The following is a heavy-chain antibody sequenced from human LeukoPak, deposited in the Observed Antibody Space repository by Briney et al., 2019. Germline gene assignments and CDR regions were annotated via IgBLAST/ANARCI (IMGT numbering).Heavy chain of an antibody. CDR2: IYYSGST. CDR1: GGSISSYY. Sequence: SETLSLTCTVSGGSISSYYWSWVRQPPGKGLEWIGYIYYSGSTNYNPSLTSRVTISVDTSKNQFSLQLSSVTAADTAVYYCARYQPTSRPPTPYCFDPWGQGTLVTVSS. J-gene: IGHJ5*02. CDR3: ARYQPTSRPPTPYCFDP. V-gene: IGHV4-59*01. D-gene: IGHD2-15*01.